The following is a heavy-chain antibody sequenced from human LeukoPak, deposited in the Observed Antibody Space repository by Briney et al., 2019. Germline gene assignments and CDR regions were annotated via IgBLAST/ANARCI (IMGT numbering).Heavy chain of an antibody. CDR1: GFTLSHYQ. D-gene: IGHD5-18*01. J-gene: IGHJ4*02. CDR2: INPDGNKK. V-gene: IGHV3-7*01. CDR3: ARDLAYSRLDY. Sequence: GGSLRLSCAMSGFTLSHYQMNWVRQAPGKGLEWVASINPDGNKKYSADSVKGRFTISRDNAENSLYLQMNSLRVEDTAFYYCARDLAYSRLDYWGQGMLVTVSS.